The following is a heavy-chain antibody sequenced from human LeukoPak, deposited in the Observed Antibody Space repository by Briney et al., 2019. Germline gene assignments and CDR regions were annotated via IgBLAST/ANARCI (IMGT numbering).Heavy chain of an antibody. J-gene: IGHJ3*02. V-gene: IGHV4-59*01. CDR3: AGGPGGAFDI. Sequence: SETLSLTCTVTGGSISSYYWSWLRQPPGKGLEWIGYIYYSGSTNYNPSLKSRVTISVDTSKNQFSLKLSSVTAAGTAVYYCAGGPGGAFDIWGQGTMVTVSS. CDR2: IYYSGST. CDR1: GGSISSYY. D-gene: IGHD2-15*01.